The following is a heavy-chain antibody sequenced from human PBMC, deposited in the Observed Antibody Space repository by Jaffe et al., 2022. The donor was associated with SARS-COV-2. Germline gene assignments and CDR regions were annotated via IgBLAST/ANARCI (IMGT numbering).Heavy chain of an antibody. Sequence: EVQLVESGGGLIQPGGSLRLSCAASGFTVSSNYMSWVRQAPGKGLEWVSVIYSGGSTYYADSVKGRFTISRDNSKNTLYLQMNSLRAEDTAVYYCARVGVTTLGGYSGGHDAFDIWGQGTMVTVSS. D-gene: IGHD4-17*01. J-gene: IGHJ3*02. CDR1: GFTVSSNY. CDR2: IYSGGST. V-gene: IGHV3-53*01. CDR3: ARVGVTTLGGYSGGHDAFDI.